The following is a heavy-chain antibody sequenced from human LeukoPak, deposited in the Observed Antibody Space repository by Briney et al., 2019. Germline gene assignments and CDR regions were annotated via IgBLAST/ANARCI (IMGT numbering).Heavy chain of an antibody. CDR1: GFTFSSYG. Sequence: PGGSLRLSCAASGFTFSSYGMHWVRQAPGKGLEWVAFIRYDGSNKYYADSVKGRFTISRDNSKNTLYLQMNSLRAEDTAVYYCATAPNSGNYYRPDYWGQGTLVTVSS. J-gene: IGHJ4*02. V-gene: IGHV3-30*02. CDR2: IRYDGSNK. D-gene: IGHD1-26*01. CDR3: ATAPNSGNYYRPDY.